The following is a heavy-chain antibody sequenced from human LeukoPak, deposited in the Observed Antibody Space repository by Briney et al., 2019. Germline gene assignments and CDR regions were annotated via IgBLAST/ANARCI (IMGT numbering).Heavy chain of an antibody. CDR1: GFTFSTYA. V-gene: IGHV3-23*01. D-gene: IGHD3-3*01. J-gene: IGHJ4*02. CDR3: AKITIFGVVIPYYFDY. CDR2: ISGSGGST. Sequence: GGSLRLSCAASGFTFSTYAMNWVRQAPGKGLEWVSAISGSGGSTYYADSVKGRFTISRDNSKNTLYLQMNSLRAEDTAAYYCAKITIFGVVIPYYFDYWGQGTLVTVSS.